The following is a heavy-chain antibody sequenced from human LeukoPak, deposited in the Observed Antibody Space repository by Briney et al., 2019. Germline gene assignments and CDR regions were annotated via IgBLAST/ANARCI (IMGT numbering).Heavy chain of an antibody. D-gene: IGHD2-2*01. J-gene: IGHJ5*02. V-gene: IGHV3-53*01. CDR3: ARVSVQRGVNIVVP. CDR2: IYSGGST. CDR1: GFTVSSNY. Sequence: GGSLRLSCAASGFTVSSNYMSWVRQAPGKGLEWVSVIYSGGSTYYADSVKGRFTISRDNAKNSLYLQMNSLRAEDTAVYYCARVSVQRGVNIVVPWGQGTLVAVSS.